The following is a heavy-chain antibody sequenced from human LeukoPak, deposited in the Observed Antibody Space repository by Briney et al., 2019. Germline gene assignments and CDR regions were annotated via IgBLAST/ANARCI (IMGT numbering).Heavy chain of an antibody. J-gene: IGHJ3*02. CDR3: ARKDIVVVPAARHAAFDI. D-gene: IGHD2-2*01. V-gene: IGHV4-38-2*02. Sequence: SETLSLTCTVSGYSISSGYYWGWIRQPPGKGLEWIGSIYHSGSTYYNPSLKSRVTISVDTSKNQFSLKLSSVTAADTAVYYCARKDIVVVPAARHAAFDIWGQGTMVTVSS. CDR2: IYHSGST. CDR1: GYSISSGYY.